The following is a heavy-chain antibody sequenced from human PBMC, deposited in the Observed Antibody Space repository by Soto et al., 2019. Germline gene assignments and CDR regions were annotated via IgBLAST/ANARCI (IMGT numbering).Heavy chain of an antibody. Sequence: EVQLLQSGGGLVQPGGSLRLSCAASGFTFSSYAMSWVRQAPGEGLEWVSSISASGGSTIFADSVKGRFTISRDYSKNTLYLQMNSLRADDTAVYYCAKEGYDYGDHVNWGQGSPVTVSS. J-gene: IGHJ4*02. CDR3: AKEGYDYGDHVN. CDR2: ISASGGST. V-gene: IGHV3-23*01. D-gene: IGHD4-17*01. CDR1: GFTFSSYA.